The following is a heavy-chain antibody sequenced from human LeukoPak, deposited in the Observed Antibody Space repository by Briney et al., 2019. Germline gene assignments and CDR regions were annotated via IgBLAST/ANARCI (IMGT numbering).Heavy chain of an antibody. Sequence: GGSLRLSCAASGFTFSSYAMNWVRQAPGKGLEWVSVIYSGGSTYYADSVKGRFTISRDNSKNTLNHQMNSLRAEDTAVYYCAKDFSVYYYDSRVLDYWGQGTLVTVSS. V-gene: IGHV3-66*01. CDR3: AKDFSVYYYDSRVLDY. D-gene: IGHD3-22*01. CDR2: IYSGGST. J-gene: IGHJ4*02. CDR1: GFTFSSYA.